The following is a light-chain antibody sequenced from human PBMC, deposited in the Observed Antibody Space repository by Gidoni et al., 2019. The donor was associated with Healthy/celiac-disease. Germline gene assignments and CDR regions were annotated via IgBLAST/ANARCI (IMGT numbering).Light chain of an antibody. Sequence: DIQMTQSPSSLSASVGDRVTLTCRASQSIMNYLAWYQQKPGQVPKLLIYAASTLQSGVPSRFSGSGSGTDFTLTISSLQPEDVATYYCQKYNSAPPAFXQXTKVEIK. V-gene: IGKV1-27*01. CDR2: AAS. J-gene: IGKJ1*01. CDR1: QSIMNY. CDR3: QKYNSAPPA.